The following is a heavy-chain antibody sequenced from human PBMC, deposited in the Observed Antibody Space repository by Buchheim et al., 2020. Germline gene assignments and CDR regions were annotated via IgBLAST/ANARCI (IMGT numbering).Heavy chain of an antibody. Sequence: EVQLVESGGGLVQPGGSLRLSCAASGFTFSSYWMHWVRQAPGKGLVWVSRINSDGSRTNYADSVKGRFTISRDNAKNTLYLQMNSLRAEDTAVYYCARCRFPQVDCTTSNCYTDSYYYMDVWGKGTT. CDR2: INSDGSRT. CDR3: ARCRFPQVDCTTSNCYTDSYYYMDV. CDR1: GFTFSSYW. D-gene: IGHD2-2*02. J-gene: IGHJ6*03. V-gene: IGHV3-74*01.